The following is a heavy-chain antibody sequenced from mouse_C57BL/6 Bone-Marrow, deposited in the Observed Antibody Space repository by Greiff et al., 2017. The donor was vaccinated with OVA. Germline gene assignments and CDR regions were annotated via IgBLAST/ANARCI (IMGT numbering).Heavy chain of an antibody. CDR2: IGSVGSYT. CDR1: GFTFSSYG. V-gene: IGHV5-6*01. CDR3: ARHGDYDYDPRFAY. Sequence: EVKLVESGGDLVKPGGSLKLSCAASGFTFSSYGMSWVRQTPDKRLEWVATIGSVGSYTYYPDSVKGRFTISRDNAKNTLYLQMSSLKSEDTAMFYCARHGDYDYDPRFAYWGQGTLVTVSA. J-gene: IGHJ3*01. D-gene: IGHD2-4*01.